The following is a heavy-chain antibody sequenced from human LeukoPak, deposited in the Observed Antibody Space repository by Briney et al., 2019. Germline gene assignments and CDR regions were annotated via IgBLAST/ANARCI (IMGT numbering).Heavy chain of an antibody. CDR2: LYHSGST. D-gene: IGHD3-22*01. J-gene: IGHJ4*02. Sequence: PSETLSLTCAVSGYSISSSYYWGWIRQPPGRGLEWIGSLYHSGSTYYNPSLKSRVTISVDTSKNQFSLKLSSVTAADTAVYYCAHNPFLDYYDSSGYYDYWGQGTLVTVSS. V-gene: IGHV4-38-2*01. CDR3: AHNPFLDYYDSSGYYDY. CDR1: GYSISSSYY.